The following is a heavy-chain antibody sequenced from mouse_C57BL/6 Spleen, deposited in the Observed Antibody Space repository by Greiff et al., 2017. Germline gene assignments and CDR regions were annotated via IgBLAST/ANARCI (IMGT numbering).Heavy chain of an antibody. Sequence: EVKLMESGGGLVKPGGSLKLSCAASGFTFSDYGMHWVRQAPEKGLEWVAYISSGSSTIYYADTVKGRFTISRDNAKNTLFLQMTSLRSEDTAMYYCARQLLDYFDYWGQGTTRTVSS. J-gene: IGHJ2*01. D-gene: IGHD3-1*01. CDR2: ISSGSSTI. V-gene: IGHV5-17*01. CDR3: ARQLLDYFDY. CDR1: GFTFSDYG.